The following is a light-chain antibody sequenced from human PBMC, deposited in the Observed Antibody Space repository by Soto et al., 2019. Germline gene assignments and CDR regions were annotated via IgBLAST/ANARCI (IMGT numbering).Light chain of an antibody. Sequence: QSALTKAASVSGSPGQSVTISCTGTSGDVGGYNYVSWYQQHPGKAPKLMSYDISNRPSGDTKLFPDPKSGTAAALPVSGLQAEDEADYYCSSYTSSSTYVFGTGTTVTVL. CDR3: SSYTSSSTYV. CDR1: SGDVGGYNY. J-gene: IGLJ1*01. V-gene: IGLV2-14*01. CDR2: DIS.